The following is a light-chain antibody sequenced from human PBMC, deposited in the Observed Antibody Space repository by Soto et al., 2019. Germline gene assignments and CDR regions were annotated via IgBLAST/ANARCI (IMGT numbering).Light chain of an antibody. V-gene: IGKV3-15*01. CDR1: QSVSSY. CDR2: AAS. J-gene: IGKJ1*01. CDR3: QQYYNWPRT. Sequence: ESVLTHSPATLSLSPGERATIXCRASQSVSSYLAWYQQKPGQAPRLLIYAASTRAAGIPARFSGSGSGTEFTLTISSLQSEDFAVYYCQQYYNWPRTFGQGTKVDIK.